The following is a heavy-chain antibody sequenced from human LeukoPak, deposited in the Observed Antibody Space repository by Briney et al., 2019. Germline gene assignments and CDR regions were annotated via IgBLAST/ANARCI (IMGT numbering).Heavy chain of an antibody. CDR1: GFTFSSYS. J-gene: IGHJ3*02. V-gene: IGHV3-21*01. Sequence: GGSLRLSSAASGFTFSSYSFNWVRQVPGKGLEWVSSITTTFYTYYTDSVKGRFTISRDNAKNSLYLQMISLRAEDTAVYYCARTTGYCSSTSCYLGAFDIWGQGTMVTVSS. CDR3: ARTTGYCSSTSCYLGAFDI. CDR2: ITTTFYT. D-gene: IGHD2-2*01.